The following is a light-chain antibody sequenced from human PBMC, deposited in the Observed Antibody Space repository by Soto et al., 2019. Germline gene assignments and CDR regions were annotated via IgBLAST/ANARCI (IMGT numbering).Light chain of an antibody. Sequence: IQITHSPSSLSASVSYRVTITCRASQGIRNDLDWFQQKPGKAPKLLIYAASNLQSGVPARFSGSGSGTDFTLTISSLQPEDFATYYCLQKYFYPFTFGPGTKVDIK. J-gene: IGKJ3*01. CDR1: QGIRND. CDR3: LQKYFYPFT. CDR2: AAS. V-gene: IGKV1-6*01.